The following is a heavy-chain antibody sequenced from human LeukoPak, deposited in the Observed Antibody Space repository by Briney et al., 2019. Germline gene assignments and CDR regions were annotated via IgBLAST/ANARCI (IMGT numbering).Heavy chain of an antibody. D-gene: IGHD4-17*01. CDR2: IYYSGST. CDR1: GGSISSYY. Sequence: PSETLSLTCTVSGGSISSYYWSWIRQPPGKGLEWIGYIYYSGSTNYNPSLKSRVTISVDTSKNQFSLKLSSVTAADTAVYYCARDSSYGDDPSFDYWGQGTLVTASS. V-gene: IGHV4-59*12. CDR3: ARDSSYGDDPSFDY. J-gene: IGHJ4*02.